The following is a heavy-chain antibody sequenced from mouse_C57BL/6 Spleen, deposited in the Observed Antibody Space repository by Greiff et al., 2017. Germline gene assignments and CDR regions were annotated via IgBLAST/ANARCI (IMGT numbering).Heavy chain of an antibody. CDR3: ARLERTTVDFDY. J-gene: IGHJ2*01. CDR1: GYTFTSYW. CDR2: IDPSDSEP. D-gene: IGHD1-1*01. V-gene: IGHV1-52*01. Sequence: QVQLQQPGAELVRPGSSVKLSCKASGYTFTSYWMHWVKQRPIQGLEWIGTIDPSDSEPPSNQKFKDKATLTDDKSSSTSYMQLSSLTSEDSAVYYCARLERTTVDFDYGGQGTTLTVSS.